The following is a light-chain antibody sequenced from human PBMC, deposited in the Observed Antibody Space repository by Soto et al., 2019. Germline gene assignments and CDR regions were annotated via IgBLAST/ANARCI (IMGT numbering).Light chain of an antibody. CDR3: QQYNNWPPDRT. CDR1: QSVGST. CDR2: GAS. V-gene: IGKV3-15*01. J-gene: IGKJ1*01. Sequence: EIVMTQSPATLSVSPGERATLSCRASQSVGSTLAWYQQKPGQASRLLIYGASTRATGIPARFSGSGSGTEFTLTISSLQSEDFAIYFCQQYNNWPPDRTFGQGTKVEIK.